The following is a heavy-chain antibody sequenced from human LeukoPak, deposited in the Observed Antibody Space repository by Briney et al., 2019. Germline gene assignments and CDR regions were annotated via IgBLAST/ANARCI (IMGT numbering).Heavy chain of an antibody. CDR1: GFTFSSYA. CDR3: ARDGQWLVLWWFDP. CDR2: ISYDGSNK. J-gene: IGHJ5*02. Sequence: GGSLRLSCAASGFTFSSYAMHWVRQAPGKGLEWVAVISYDGSNKYYADSVKGRFTISRDNSKDTLYLQMNSLRAEDTAVYYCARDGQWLVLWWFDPWGQGTLVTVSS. V-gene: IGHV3-30*04. D-gene: IGHD6-19*01.